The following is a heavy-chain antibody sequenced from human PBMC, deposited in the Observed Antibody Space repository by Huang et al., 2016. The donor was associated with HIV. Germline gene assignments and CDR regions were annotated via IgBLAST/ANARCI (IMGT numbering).Heavy chain of an antibody. Sequence: QVQLVQSGAEVRKPGSSVKVSCRASGGSFNNFGINWVRQAPGQGLEGMGGIIPRFGTRNDAQRCQGRVTITADETTGVVYMELSSLRSDDTAVYFCAKRGGAWGSPYAFDLWGPGTMVTVSS. D-gene: IGHD3-16*01. CDR1: GGSFNNFG. CDR2: IIPRFGTR. J-gene: IGHJ3*01. V-gene: IGHV1-69*13. CDR3: AKRGGAWGSPYAFDL.